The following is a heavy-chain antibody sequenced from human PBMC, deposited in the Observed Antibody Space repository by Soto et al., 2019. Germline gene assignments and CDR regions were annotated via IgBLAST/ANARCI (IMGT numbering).Heavy chain of an antibody. J-gene: IGHJ5*02. CDR1: GFSLSNTRMG. V-gene: IGHV2-26*01. D-gene: IGHD3-10*01. Sequence: QVTLKESGPVLVKPTETLTLTCTVSGFSLSNTRMGVSWIRQPPGKALEWLAHIFSNDEKSYSTSLKSRLTISKNTSKSQVVLSMTNMDPVDTATYYCTRIEKGSATYTWGQGTLVTVSS. CDR3: TRIEKGSATYT. CDR2: IFSNDEK.